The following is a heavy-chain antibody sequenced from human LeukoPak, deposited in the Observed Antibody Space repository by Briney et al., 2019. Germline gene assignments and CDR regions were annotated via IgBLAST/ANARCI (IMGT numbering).Heavy chain of an antibody. D-gene: IGHD1-7*01. CDR2: IYYSGST. J-gene: IGHJ4*02. CDR3: ARVLTGTLDY. CDR1: GGSISSGGYY. V-gene: IGHV4-31*03. Sequence: SQTLSLTCTVSGGSISSGGYYWSWIRQHPGKGLEWIGYIYYSGSTYYNPSLKSRVTISVDTSKNQFSLNLSSVTAADTGVYYCARVLTGTLDYWGQGILVTVSS.